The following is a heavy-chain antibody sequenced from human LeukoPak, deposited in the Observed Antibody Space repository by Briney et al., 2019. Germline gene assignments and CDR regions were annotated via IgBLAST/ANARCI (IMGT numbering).Heavy chain of an antibody. CDR1: GYFISSGYY. V-gene: IGHV4-38-2*01. Sequence: PSETLSLNRAVSGYFISSGYYLAWHRQPPRKGPERIGRSYHSGSHYYNPSLKSRVTISVDTSKNQFSLKLSSVTAADTAVYYCARRQEYDFWSGYGEYYFDYWGQGTLVTVSS. CDR2: SYHSGSH. CDR3: ARRQEYDFWSGYGEYYFDY. J-gene: IGHJ4*02. D-gene: IGHD3-3*01.